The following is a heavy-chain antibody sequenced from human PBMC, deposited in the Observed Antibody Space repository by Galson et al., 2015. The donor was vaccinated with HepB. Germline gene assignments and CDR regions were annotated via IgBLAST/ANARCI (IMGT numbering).Heavy chain of an antibody. CDR2: IKQDGSEK. V-gene: IGHV3-7*03. D-gene: IGHD2-2*01. Sequence: SLRLSCAASGFTFSSYWMSWVRQAPGKGLAWVANIKQDGSEKYYVDAVKGRFTISRDNAKNSLDLQMNSLRAEDTAVYYCARDHVYWGSTSCCEGYWGQRTLVTASS. J-gene: IGHJ4*02. CDR1: GFTFSSYW. CDR3: ARDHVYWGSTSCCEGY.